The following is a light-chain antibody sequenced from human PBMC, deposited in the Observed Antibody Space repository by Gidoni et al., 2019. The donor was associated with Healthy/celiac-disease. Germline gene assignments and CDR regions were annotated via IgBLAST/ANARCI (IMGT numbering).Light chain of an antibody. CDR2: AAS. Sequence: DIQMTQSPSSLSASVGDRVTITCRASQSISSYLNWNQQKPGKAPKLLIYAASSLQSGVPSRFSGRGSGTDFTLTISSPQPEDFATYYCQQSYSTPQSFGQGTKLEIK. CDR1: QSISSY. J-gene: IGKJ2*03. CDR3: QQSYSTPQS. V-gene: IGKV1-39*01.